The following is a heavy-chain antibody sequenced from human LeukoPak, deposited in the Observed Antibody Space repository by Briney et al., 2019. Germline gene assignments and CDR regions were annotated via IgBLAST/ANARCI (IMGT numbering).Heavy chain of an antibody. CDR2: IYTSGST. J-gene: IGHJ4*02. CDR1: GGSFSGYY. D-gene: IGHD5-12*01. CDR3: ARTDVYSGYDFYFYY. Sequence: RPSETLSLTCAVYGGSFSGYYWSWIRQPAGKGLEWIGRIYTSGSTNYNPSLKSRVTISVDTSKNQFSLKLSSVTAADTAVYYCARTDVYSGYDFYFYYWGQGTLVTVSS. V-gene: IGHV4-59*10.